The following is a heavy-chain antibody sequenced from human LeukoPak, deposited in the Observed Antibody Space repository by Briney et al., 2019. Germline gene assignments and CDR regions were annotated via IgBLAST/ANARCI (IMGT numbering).Heavy chain of an antibody. CDR1: GFTFSNYY. D-gene: IGHD1-26*01. V-gene: IGHV3-7*01. J-gene: IGHJ4*02. Sequence: TGGSLRLSCSASGFTFSNYYMTWVRQAPGKAREWVAFIKQDGSEKAYVDSVKGRFTISRDNAKNSLYLQMDSLRAEDTAIYYCVRGSPVWEIWGLGALVTVSS. CDR2: IKQDGSEK. CDR3: VRGSPVWEI.